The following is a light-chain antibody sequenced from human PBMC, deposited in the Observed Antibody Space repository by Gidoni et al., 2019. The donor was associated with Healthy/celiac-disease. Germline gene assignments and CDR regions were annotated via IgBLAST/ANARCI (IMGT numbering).Light chain of an antibody. CDR3: QQYNNWPLT. CDR2: GAS. V-gene: IGKV3-15*01. CDR1: QSVSSN. Sequence: EIGTTHSPATLSVSPGERATLSCRASQSVSSNLAWYQQKPGQAPRLLIYGASTRATGIPARFSGSGSGTEFTLTISSLQSEDFAVYYCQQYNNWPLTFGGXTKVEIK. J-gene: IGKJ4*01.